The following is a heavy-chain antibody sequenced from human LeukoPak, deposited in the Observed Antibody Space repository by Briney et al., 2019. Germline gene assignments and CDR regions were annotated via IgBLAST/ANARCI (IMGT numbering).Heavy chain of an antibody. D-gene: IGHD3-22*01. Sequence: GGSLRLSCAASGFTFSDYYMSWIRQAPGKGLEWVSYISSSSSYTNYADSVKGRFTISGDNAKNSLYLQMNSLRAEDTAVYYCAREGVGVRSQLDYWGQGTLVTVSS. CDR1: GFTFSDYY. V-gene: IGHV3-11*06. CDR3: AREGVGVRSQLDY. J-gene: IGHJ4*02. CDR2: ISSSSSYT.